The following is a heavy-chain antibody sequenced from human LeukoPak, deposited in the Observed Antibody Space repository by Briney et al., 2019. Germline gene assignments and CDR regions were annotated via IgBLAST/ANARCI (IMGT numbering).Heavy chain of an antibody. D-gene: IGHD3-22*01. V-gene: IGHV4-34*01. CDR1: AGSFSGYY. J-gene: IGHJ6*02. CDR3: ASQREDSSGYYSYGMDV. CDR2: INHSGST. Sequence: SETLSLTCAVDAGSFSGYYWSWIRQPPGKGLEWIGEINHSGSTNYNPSLKSRVTISVDTSKNQFSLKLSSVTAADTAVYYCASQREDSSGYYSYGMDVWGQGTTVTVSS.